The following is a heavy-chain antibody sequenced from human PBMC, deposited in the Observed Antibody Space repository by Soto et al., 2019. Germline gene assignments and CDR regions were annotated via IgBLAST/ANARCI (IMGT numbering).Heavy chain of an antibody. V-gene: IGHV3-30*18. CDR3: AKDWSGAPTYYYDSSGYAPGDY. J-gene: IGHJ4*02. Sequence: PGGSLRLSCAASGFTFSSYGMHWVRQAPGKGLEWVAVISYDGSNKYYADSVKGRFTISRDNSKNTLYLQMNSLRAEDTAVYYCAKDWSGAPTYYYDSSGYAPGDYWGQGTLVTVSS. CDR1: GFTFSSYG. D-gene: IGHD3-22*01. CDR2: ISYDGSNK.